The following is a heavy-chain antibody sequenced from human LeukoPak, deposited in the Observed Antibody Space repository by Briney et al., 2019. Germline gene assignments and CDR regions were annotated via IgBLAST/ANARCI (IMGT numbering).Heavy chain of an antibody. Sequence: GGSLRLFCAASGFTFSSYGVHWVRQAPGKGLEWVAVISYDGSNKYYADSVKGRFTISRDNSKNTLYLQMNSLRAEDTAVYYCAKGPPRIVGATLLSDAFHIWGQRENVTVSS. CDR1: GFTFSSYG. J-gene: IGHJ3*02. CDR2: ISYDGSNK. CDR3: AKGPPRIVGATLLSDAFHI. D-gene: IGHD1-26*01. V-gene: IGHV3-30*18.